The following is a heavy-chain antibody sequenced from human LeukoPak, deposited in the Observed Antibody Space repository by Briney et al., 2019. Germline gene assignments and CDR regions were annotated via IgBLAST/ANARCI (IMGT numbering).Heavy chain of an antibody. V-gene: IGHV4-31*03. J-gene: IGHJ4*02. CDR2: IYYSGST. D-gene: IGHD3-3*01. CDR3: ARGGGFWSGYFDY. Sequence: SETLSLTCTVSGGSISGGGYYWSWIRQHPGKGLEWIGYIYYSGSTYYNPSLKSRVTISVDTSKNQFSLKLSSVTAADTAVYYCARGGGFWSGYFDYWGQGTLVTVSS. CDR1: GGSISGGGYY.